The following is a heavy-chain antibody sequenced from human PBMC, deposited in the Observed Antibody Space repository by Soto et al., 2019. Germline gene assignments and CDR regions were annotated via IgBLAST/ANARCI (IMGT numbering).Heavy chain of an antibody. J-gene: IGHJ6*02. D-gene: IGHD3-22*01. CDR2: IYYSGST. CDR3: ARDTKEYYYDSSGYYLGYYYYGMDV. Sequence: QVQLQESGPGLVKPSETLSLTCTVSGGSVSGGNYYWSWIRQPPGKGLEWIGYIYYSGSTNYNPSLISRVNLSVDRSKNQFSLNLSSVTAADTAVYYCARDTKEYYYDSSGYYLGYYYYGMDVWGQGTTVTVSS. CDR1: GGSVSGGNYY. V-gene: IGHV4-61*01.